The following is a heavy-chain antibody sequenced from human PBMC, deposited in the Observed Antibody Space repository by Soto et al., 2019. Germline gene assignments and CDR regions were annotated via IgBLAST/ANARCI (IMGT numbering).Heavy chain of an antibody. CDR3: ARYCSGGSCYPYYYGMDV. CDR2: TWYDGSKK. J-gene: IGHJ6*02. Sequence: QVHLVESGGGVVQPGRSLRLSCAASGFTFSSYGMHWVRQAPGKGLEWVAVTWYDGSKKYYADSVKGRFTISKDNSKNTLYLQMNSLRVDDTAVYYCARYCSGGSCYPYYYGMDVWGQGTTVTVSS. V-gene: IGHV3-33*01. CDR1: GFTFSSYG. D-gene: IGHD2-15*01.